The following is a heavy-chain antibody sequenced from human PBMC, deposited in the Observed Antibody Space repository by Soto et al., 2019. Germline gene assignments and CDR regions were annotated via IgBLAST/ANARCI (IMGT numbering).Heavy chain of an antibody. Sequence: PGGSLRLSCAASGFKFSNYAMSWVRQAPGQGLEWVSLISATGGGTYYADSVKGRFTISRDNSHNTLYLQVHSLTAEDTAVYYCAKDRRAGGNSAFYFDFWGQGAQVTV. V-gene: IGHV3-23*01. CDR3: AKDRRAGGNSAFYFDF. CDR1: GFKFSNYA. D-gene: IGHD3-16*01. CDR2: ISATGGGT. J-gene: IGHJ4*02.